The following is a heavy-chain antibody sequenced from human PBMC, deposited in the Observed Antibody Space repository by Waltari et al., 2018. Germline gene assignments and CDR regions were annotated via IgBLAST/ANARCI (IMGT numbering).Heavy chain of an antibody. Sequence: QVQLVQSGAEVKKPGASVKVSCKASGYTFTSYYMHWVRQAPGQGLEWMGIINPSGGSTSYAQKFQGRVTMTRDTSTSTVYMELSSLRSEDTAVYYCAKDKSHYGDFDYFDYWGQGTLVTVSS. CDR1: GYTFTSYY. J-gene: IGHJ4*02. CDR3: AKDKSHYGDFDYFDY. CDR2: INPSGGST. D-gene: IGHD4-17*01. V-gene: IGHV1-46*01.